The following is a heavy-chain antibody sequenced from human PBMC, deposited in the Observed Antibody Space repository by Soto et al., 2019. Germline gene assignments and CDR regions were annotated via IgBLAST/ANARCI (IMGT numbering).Heavy chain of an antibody. D-gene: IGHD3-16*01. CDR3: ARRQFGDFRNYYYYYMDV. J-gene: IGHJ6*03. CDR1: GYTFTSYG. CDR2: ISAYNGNT. V-gene: IGHV1-18*01. Sequence: ASVKVSCKASGYTFTSYGISWVRQAPGQGLEWMGRISAYNGNTNYAQKLQGRVTMTTDTSTSTAYMELRSLRSDDTAVYYCARRQFGDFRNYYYYYMDVWGKGTTVTVS.